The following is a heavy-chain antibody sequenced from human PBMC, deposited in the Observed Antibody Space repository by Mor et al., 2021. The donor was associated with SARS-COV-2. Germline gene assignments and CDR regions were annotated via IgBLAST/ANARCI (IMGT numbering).Heavy chain of an antibody. CDR3: TTLRRRYYDSSAYYSLTFDY. D-gene: IGHD3-22*01. V-gene: IGHV3-15*01. J-gene: IGHJ4*02. Sequence: PVKGRFTISRDDSKSTLYLQMNSLKTEDTAVYYCTTLRRRYYDSSAYYSLTFDYWGQGTLVTVSS.